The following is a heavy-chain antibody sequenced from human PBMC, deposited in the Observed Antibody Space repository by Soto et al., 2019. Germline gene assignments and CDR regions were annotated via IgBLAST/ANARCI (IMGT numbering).Heavy chain of an antibody. CDR2: INPSGGST. V-gene: IGHV1-46*01. CDR1: GYTFTSYY. J-gene: IGHJ5*02. CDR3: ARDEKNIVLVPAAREVGWFDP. Sequence: ASVKVSCKASGYTFTSYYMHWVRQAPGQGLEWMGIINPSGGSTSYARKFQGRVTMTRDTSTSTVYMELSSLRSEDTAVYYCARDEKNIVLVPAAREVGWFDPWGQGTLVTVS. D-gene: IGHD2-2*01.